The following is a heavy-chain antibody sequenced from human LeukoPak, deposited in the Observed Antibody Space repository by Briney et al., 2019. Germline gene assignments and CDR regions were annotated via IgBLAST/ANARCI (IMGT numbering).Heavy chain of an antibody. J-gene: IGHJ4*02. Sequence: SVKVSCKASGGTFSSYAISWVRQAPGQGLEWMGRIIPIFGTANYAQKFQGRVTITTDESTSTAYMELSSLRSEDTAVHYCASRVLSSYGYYFDYWGQGTLVTVSS. CDR1: GGTFSSYA. CDR2: IIPIFGTA. CDR3: ASRVLSSYGYYFDY. V-gene: IGHV1-69*05. D-gene: IGHD5-18*01.